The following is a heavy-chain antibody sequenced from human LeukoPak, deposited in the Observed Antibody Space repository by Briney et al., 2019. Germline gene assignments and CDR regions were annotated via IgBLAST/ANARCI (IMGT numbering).Heavy chain of an antibody. V-gene: IGHV4-34*01. CDR2: INHSGST. J-gene: IGHJ4*02. CDR1: GGSFSGYY. Sequence: PSETLSLXCAVYGGSFSGYYWSWIRQPPGKGLEWIGEINHSGSTNYNPSLKSRVTISVDTSKNQFSLKLSSVTAADTAVYYCARAGLRYFDWKHYFDYWGQRTLVTVSS. D-gene: IGHD3-9*01. CDR3: ARAGLRYFDWKHYFDY.